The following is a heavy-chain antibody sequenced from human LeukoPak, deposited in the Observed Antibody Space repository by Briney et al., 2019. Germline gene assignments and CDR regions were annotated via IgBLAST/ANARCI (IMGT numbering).Heavy chain of an antibody. CDR2: IYYSGST. CDR3: ARDSGPFDY. J-gene: IGHJ4*02. D-gene: IGHD6-19*01. Sequence: SETLPLTCTVSGGSISSTSSYWAWIRQPPGKGLEWVGSIYYSGSTIYNPSLKSRVTISVDTSKNQFSLRLSSVTAADTAVYYCARDSGPFDYWGQGTLVTVSS. CDR1: GGSISSTSSY. V-gene: IGHV4-39*07.